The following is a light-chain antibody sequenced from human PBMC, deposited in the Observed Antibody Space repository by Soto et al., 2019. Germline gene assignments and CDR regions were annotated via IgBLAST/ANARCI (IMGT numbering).Light chain of an antibody. V-gene: IGKV3-11*01. J-gene: IGKJ1*01. CDR1: QSVSSY. CDR3: QQRSNWPQWT. Sequence: EIVLTQSPATLSLSPGERATLPCRASQSVSSYLAWYQQKPGQAPRLLIYDASNRATGIPARFSGSGSGTDFTLTISSLEPEDFAVYYCQQRSNWPQWTFGQGTKV. CDR2: DAS.